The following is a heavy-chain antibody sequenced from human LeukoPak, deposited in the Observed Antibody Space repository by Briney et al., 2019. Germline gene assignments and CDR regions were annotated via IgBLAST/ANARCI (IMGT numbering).Heavy chain of an antibody. CDR2: IYYSGST. Sequence: SETLSLTCAVSGGSISSGSYYWSWIRQPAGKGLEWIGRIYYSGSTNYNPSLKSRVTISVDTSKNQFSLKLSSVTAADTAVYYCARDESDAFDIWGQGTMVTVSS. CDR3: ARDESDAFDI. J-gene: IGHJ3*02. V-gene: IGHV4-61*10. CDR1: GGSISSGSYY.